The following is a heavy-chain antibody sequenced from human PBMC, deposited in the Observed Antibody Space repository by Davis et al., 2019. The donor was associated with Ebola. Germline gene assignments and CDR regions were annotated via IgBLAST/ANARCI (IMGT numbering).Heavy chain of an antibody. Sequence: GGSLRLSCAASGFTVSSNYMSWVRQAPGKGLEWVSVIYSGGSTYYADSVKGRFTISRHNSKNTLYLQMNSLRAEDTAVYYCARVSSGFYWYFDLWGRGTLVTVSS. CDR1: GFTVSSNY. CDR3: ARVSSGFYWYFDL. D-gene: IGHD6-19*01. V-gene: IGHV3-53*04. CDR2: IYSGGST. J-gene: IGHJ2*01.